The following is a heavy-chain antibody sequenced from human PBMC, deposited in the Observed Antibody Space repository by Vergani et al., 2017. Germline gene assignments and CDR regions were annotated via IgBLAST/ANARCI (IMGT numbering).Heavy chain of an antibody. J-gene: IGHJ4*02. V-gene: IGHV4-59*01. CDR1: GASISSYY. CDR2: IYYSGST. Sequence: QVQLQESGPGLVKPSETLSLTCSVSGASISSYYWSWIRQPPGKGLEWIGYIYYSGSTNYNPSLKSRVTISVDTSKNQCSLKLSSVTAADTAVYYCARGVCPDYWGQGTLVTVSS. D-gene: IGHD2-8*01. CDR3: ARGVCPDY.